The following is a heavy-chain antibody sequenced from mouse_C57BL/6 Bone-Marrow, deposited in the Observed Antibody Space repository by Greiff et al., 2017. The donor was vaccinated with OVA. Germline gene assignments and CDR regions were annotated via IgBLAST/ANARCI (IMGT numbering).Heavy chain of an antibody. V-gene: IGHV1-76*01. D-gene: IGHD2-1*01. CDR2: IYPGSGNT. CDR3: AREGDGNEDY. CDR1: GYTFTDYY. J-gene: IGHJ2*01. Sequence: VQLQESGAELVRPGASVKLSCKASGYTFTDYYINWVKQRPGQGLEWIARIYPGSGNTYYNEKFKGKATLTAEKSSSTAYMQLSSLTSEDSAVYFCAREGDGNEDYWGQGTTLTVSS.